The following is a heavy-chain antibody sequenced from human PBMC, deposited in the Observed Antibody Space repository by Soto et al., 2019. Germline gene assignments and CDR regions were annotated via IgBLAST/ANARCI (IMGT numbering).Heavy chain of an antibody. D-gene: IGHD6-13*01. J-gene: IGHJ3*02. CDR2: IYYSGST. Sequence: SETMSLTCTVSGGSLSSYYWSWLRPPPGKGLEWIGYIYYSGSTNYNPSLKSRVTISVDTSRNQSSLKLSSVTAADTAVYYCARLLAATLDAFDIWGQGTMVTVSS. V-gene: IGHV4-59*08. CDR1: GGSLSSYY. CDR3: ARLLAATLDAFDI.